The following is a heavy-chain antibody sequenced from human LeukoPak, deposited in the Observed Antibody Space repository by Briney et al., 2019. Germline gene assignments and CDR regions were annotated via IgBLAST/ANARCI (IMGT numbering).Heavy chain of an antibody. J-gene: IGHJ4*02. CDR3: ASGGATVWGY. V-gene: IGHV3-21*01. Sequence: GGSLRLSCAASGFAFSDYSMNWVRQASGKGLEWIAAITSDSHYIYYADSMRSRFTISRDNAENSVYLQMNGLRADDTAVYYCASGGATVWGYWGQGALVIVSS. D-gene: IGHD3-16*01. CDR1: GFAFSDYS. CDR2: ITSDSHYI.